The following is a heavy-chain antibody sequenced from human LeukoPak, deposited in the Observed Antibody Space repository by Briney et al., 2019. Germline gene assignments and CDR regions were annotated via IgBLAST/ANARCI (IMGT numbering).Heavy chain of an antibody. CDR2: I. J-gene: IGHJ4*02. V-gene: IGHV4-59*08. CDR1: GGSISSYY. D-gene: IGHD4-17*01. CDR3: ARSSLAVYFDY. Sequence: SETLSLTCTVSGGSISSYYWSWIRQPPGKGLEWLGNIFNASLASRLTISLDTAKNQFSLSLTSMTAADTAMYFCARSSLAVYFDYWGQGTLVTASS.